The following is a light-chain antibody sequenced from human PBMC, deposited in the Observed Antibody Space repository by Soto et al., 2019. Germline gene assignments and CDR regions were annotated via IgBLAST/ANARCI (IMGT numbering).Light chain of an antibody. Sequence: SYELTQPPSVSVSPGQTASITCSGDKLGDKYACWYQQKPGQSPVLVIYQDSKRPSGIPERFSGSNSGNTATLTISGTQAMDEADYYCQAWDSSTAQALFGGGTQLTVL. CDR2: QDS. J-gene: IGLJ2*01. V-gene: IGLV3-1*01. CDR1: KLGDKY. CDR3: QAWDSSTAQAL.